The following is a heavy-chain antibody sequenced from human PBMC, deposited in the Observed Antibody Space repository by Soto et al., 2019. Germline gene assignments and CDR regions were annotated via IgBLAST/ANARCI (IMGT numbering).Heavy chain of an antibody. CDR1: GFTFSNAW. V-gene: IGHV3-15*01. D-gene: IGHD3-3*01. J-gene: IGHJ4*02. Sequence: GGSLRLSCAASGFTFSNAWMSWVRQAPGKGLEWVGRIKSKTDGGTTDYAAPVKGRFTISRDDSKNTLYLQMNSLKTEDTAVYYCTTGRPSVDFWSGYYYYFDYWGQGTLVTSPQ. CDR2: IKSKTDGGTT. CDR3: TTGRPSVDFWSGYYYYFDY.